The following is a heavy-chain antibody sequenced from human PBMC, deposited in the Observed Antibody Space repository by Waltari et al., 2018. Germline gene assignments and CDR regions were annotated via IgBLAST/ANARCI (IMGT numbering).Heavy chain of an antibody. Sequence: QSRLVQSGAEVKKPGASVRVSCKTSGYTFTSYGINWVRQAPGKGLEWLGWISPYNGNRNYSQKLEGRVFLTIDKDTTTVYMDLRSLRSDDTPLYYCVRGGPWQLVQGNSFEFWGQGTMVTVSS. J-gene: IGHJ3*01. CDR3: VRGGPWQLVQGNSFEF. D-gene: IGHD6-6*01. CDR2: ISPYNGNR. CDR1: GYTFTSYG. V-gene: IGHV1-18*01.